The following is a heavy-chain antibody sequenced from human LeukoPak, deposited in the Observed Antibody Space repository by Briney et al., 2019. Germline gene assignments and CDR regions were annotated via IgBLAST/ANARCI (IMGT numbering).Heavy chain of an antibody. CDR1: GFTFRDYA. CDR2: IRSKTYGGAA. CDR3: TRIGIGIIGRDPVDY. J-gene: IGHJ4*02. Sequence: GRSLRLSCAASGFTFRDYAMSWVRLAPGKGLQWAGFIRSKTYGGAADYGASVKGRFTIYRDDSQSIAYLLMNRLEIEDTAVYYCTRIGIGIIGRDPVDYWGQGTLVTVSS. V-gene: IGHV3-49*04. D-gene: IGHD2-21*01.